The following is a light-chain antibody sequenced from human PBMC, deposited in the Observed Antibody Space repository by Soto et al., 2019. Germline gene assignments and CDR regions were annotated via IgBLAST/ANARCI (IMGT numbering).Light chain of an antibody. CDR1: QSVSSNY. CDR2: GAS. J-gene: IGKJ1*01. CDR3: QQYGSSPQT. Sequence: IVLTQSPDTLSLSPGERSTLSCRAGQSVSSNYLAWYQQKPGKAPRLLIYGASSRATGIPERLSGSGYGTDLTLTISRMEPEDFAVYYCQQYGSSPQTFGHGTKVDIK. V-gene: IGKV3-20*01.